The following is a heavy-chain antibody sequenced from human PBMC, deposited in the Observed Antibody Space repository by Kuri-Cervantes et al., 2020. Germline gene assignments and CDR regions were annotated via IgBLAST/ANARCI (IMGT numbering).Heavy chain of an antibody. CDR1: GGTFSSYA. Sequence: SVKVSCKASGGTFSSYAISWVRQAPGQGLEWMRGIIPIFGTANYAQKFQGRVTITTDESTSTAYMELSSLRSEETAVYYCASVLNSSGWYYGYYYYMDVWGKGTTVTVSS. J-gene: IGHJ6*03. CDR2: IIPIFGTA. V-gene: IGHV1-69*05. CDR3: ASVLNSSGWYYGYYYYMDV. D-gene: IGHD6-19*01.